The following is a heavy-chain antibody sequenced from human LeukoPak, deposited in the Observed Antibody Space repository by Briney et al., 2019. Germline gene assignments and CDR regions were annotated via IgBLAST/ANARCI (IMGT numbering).Heavy chain of an antibody. CDR1: GFNFGDYY. CDR3: ARVRAGAVSIDY. J-gene: IGHJ4*02. D-gene: IGHD1-26*01. V-gene: IGHV3-11*01. CDR2: ISTGGGTI. Sequence: PGESLRLSCAASGFNFGDYYMSWIRQAPGKGLEWISYISTGGGTIKYADSVKGRFTISRDNANNYLYLQMDSLRGEDTAVYYCARVRAGAVSIDYWGQGTLVTVSS.